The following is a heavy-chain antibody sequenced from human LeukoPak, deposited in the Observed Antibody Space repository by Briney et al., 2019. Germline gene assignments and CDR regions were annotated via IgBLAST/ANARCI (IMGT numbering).Heavy chain of an antibody. CDR2: SYYSGST. J-gene: IGHJ6*02. CDR1: GGSISSGGYY. CDR3: ARGGYYYYYGMDV. V-gene: IGHV4-31*03. Sequence: SETLSLTCTVSGGSISSGGYYWGWIRQHPGKGLECIGFSYYSGSTYYNPSLNSRVTITIDTSKNQFSLKLSSVTAADTAVYYCARGGYYYYYGMDVWGQGTTVTVSS.